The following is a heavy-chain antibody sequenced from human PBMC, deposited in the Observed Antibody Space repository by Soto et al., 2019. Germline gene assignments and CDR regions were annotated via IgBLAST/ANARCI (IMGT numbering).Heavy chain of an antibody. Sequence: SVKVSCKASGGTFSSYAISWVRQAPGQGLEWMGGIIPIFGTANYAQKFQGRVTITADESTSTAYMELSSLRSEDTAVYYCARGVVPAALGAFDIWGQGTMVTVSS. CDR2: IIPIFGTA. CDR1: GGTFSSYA. J-gene: IGHJ3*02. CDR3: ARGVVPAALGAFDI. V-gene: IGHV1-69*13. D-gene: IGHD2-2*01.